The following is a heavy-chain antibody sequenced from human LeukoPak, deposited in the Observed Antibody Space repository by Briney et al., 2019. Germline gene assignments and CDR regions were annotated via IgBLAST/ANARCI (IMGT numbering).Heavy chain of an antibody. D-gene: IGHD5-12*01. CDR1: GGSISSSSYY. J-gene: IGHJ6*02. V-gene: IGHV4-39*01. CDR3: ARSAYSGYDPSYGMDV. CDR2: IYYSGST. Sequence: SETLSLTCTVSGGSISSSSYYWGWIRQPPGKGLEWIGSIYYSGSTYYNPSLKSRVTISVDTSKNQFSLKLSSVTAADTAVYYCARSAYSGYDPSYGMDVWGQGNTVTVSS.